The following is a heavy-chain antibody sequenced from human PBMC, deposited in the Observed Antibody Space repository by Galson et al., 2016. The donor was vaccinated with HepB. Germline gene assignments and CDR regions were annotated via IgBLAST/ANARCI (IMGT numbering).Heavy chain of an antibody. CDR2: ISSGGGSA. J-gene: IGHJ6*02. CDR3: AKRAKPFLVWVSHRVRLGGMGV. D-gene: IGHD3-3*02. CDR1: GFTFRSYA. Sequence: SLRLSCAASGFTFRSYAMNWVRQAPGKGLEWVSAISSGGGSAYYADSVKGRFTISRDNAKNTLYLQMNSLRAEDTAVYYCAKRAKPFLVWVSHRVRLGGMGVWAQGTAAAVAS. V-gene: IGHV3-23*01.